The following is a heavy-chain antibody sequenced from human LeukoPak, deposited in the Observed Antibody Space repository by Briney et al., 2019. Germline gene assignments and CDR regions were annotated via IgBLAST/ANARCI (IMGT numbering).Heavy chain of an antibody. Sequence: ASVMVSCKASGYTFTSYYMHWVRQAPGQGLEWMGIINPSGGSTSYAQKFQGRVTMTRNTSISTAYMELSSLRSEDTAVYYCARGGAVVSYCSSTSCPGHLYYYYYGMDVWGQGTTVTVSS. V-gene: IGHV1-46*01. CDR1: GYTFTSYY. D-gene: IGHD2-2*01. J-gene: IGHJ6*02. CDR2: INPSGGST. CDR3: ARGGAVVSYCSSTSCPGHLYYYYYGMDV.